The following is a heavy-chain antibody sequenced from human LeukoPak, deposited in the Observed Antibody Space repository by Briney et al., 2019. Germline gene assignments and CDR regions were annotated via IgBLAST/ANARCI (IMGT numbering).Heavy chain of an antibody. J-gene: IGHJ4*02. V-gene: IGHV3-21*01. CDR2: ISSSSSYI. CDR3: ARGGETYYDILTGYSYQYYFDY. Sequence: PGGSLRLSCAASGFTFSSYSMNWVRQAPGKGLEWVSSISSSSSYIYYADSVKGRFTISRDNAKNSLYLQMNSLRAEDTAVYYCARGGETYYDILTGYSYQYYFDYWGQGTLVTVSS. D-gene: IGHD3-9*01. CDR1: GFTFSSYS.